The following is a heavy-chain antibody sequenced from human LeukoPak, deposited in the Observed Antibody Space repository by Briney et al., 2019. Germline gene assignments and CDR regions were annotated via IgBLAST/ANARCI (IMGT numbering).Heavy chain of an antibody. CDR2: IRWDGGST. CDR3: ALNSTGYYYDY. Sequence: PGGSLRLSCAASGFTLDDYAMHWVRQAPGKGLEWVSLIRWDGGSTYYADSVKGRFIISRDNSKNSLYLQMNSLRPEDTALYYCALNSTGYYYDYWGQGTLVTASS. J-gene: IGHJ4*02. D-gene: IGHD3-22*01. CDR1: GFTLDDYA. V-gene: IGHV3-43D*04.